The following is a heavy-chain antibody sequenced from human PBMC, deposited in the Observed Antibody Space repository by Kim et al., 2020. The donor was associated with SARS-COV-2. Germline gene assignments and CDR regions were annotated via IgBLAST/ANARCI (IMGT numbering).Heavy chain of an antibody. V-gene: IGHV4-34*01. Sequence: SETLSLTCAVYGGSFTGYYWGWIRQPPGKGLEWIGEISHSGNSYYNPSLMSRFTISVDTSKNQFSLKMDSVTAADTAVYYCARVAYSQGRSRVFDYWSQGTLVAVSS. CDR3: ARVAYSQGRSRVFDY. J-gene: IGHJ4*02. D-gene: IGHD6-13*01. CDR1: GGSFTGYY. CDR2: ISHSGNS.